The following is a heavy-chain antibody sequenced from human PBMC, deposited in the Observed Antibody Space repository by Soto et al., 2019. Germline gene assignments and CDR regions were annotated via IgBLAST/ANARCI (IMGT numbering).Heavy chain of an antibody. J-gene: IGHJ3*02. D-gene: IGHD3-22*01. Sequence: QVQLVQSGAEVKKPGSSVKVSCKASGGTFSSYAISWVRQAPGQGLEWMGGIIPIFGTANYAHKFQGRVTITADESTSTAYMELSSLRSEDTAVYYCARDTDYDSSGYRHDAFDIWGQGTMVTVSS. CDR3: ARDTDYDSSGYRHDAFDI. CDR1: GGTFSSYA. CDR2: IIPIFGTA. V-gene: IGHV1-69*01.